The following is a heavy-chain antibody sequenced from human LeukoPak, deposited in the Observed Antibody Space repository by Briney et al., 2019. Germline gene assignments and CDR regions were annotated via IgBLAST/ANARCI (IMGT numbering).Heavy chain of an antibody. CDR3: ARALGRDHTPTNILYDYVWGSYRRSNSVGFEY. J-gene: IGHJ4*02. CDR1: GYTFTSYD. Sequence: ASVKVSCKASGYTFTSYDINWVRQATGQGLEWMGWMNPNSGNTGYAQKFQGRVTITRNTSISTAYMELSSLRSEDTAVYYCARALGRDHTPTNILYDYVWGSYRRSNSVGFEYWGQGTLVPVSS. V-gene: IGHV1-8*03. CDR2: MNPNSGNT. D-gene: IGHD3-16*02.